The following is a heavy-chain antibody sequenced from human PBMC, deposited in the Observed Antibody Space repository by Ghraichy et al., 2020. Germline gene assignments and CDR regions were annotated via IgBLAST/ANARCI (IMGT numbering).Heavy chain of an antibody. J-gene: IGHJ4*02. Sequence: GGSLRLSCAASGFTFSSYAMHWVRQAPGKGLEWVAVISYDGSNKYYADSVKGRFTISRDNSKNTLYLQMNSLRAEDTAVYYCARAPRGDYGDYAADFDYWGQGTLVTVSS. CDR2: ISYDGSNK. CDR1: GFTFSSYA. D-gene: IGHD4-17*01. V-gene: IGHV3-30*04. CDR3: ARAPRGDYGDYAADFDY.